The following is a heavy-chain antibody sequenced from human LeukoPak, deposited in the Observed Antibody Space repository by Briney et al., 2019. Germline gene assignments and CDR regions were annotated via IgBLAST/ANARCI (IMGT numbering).Heavy chain of an antibody. J-gene: IGHJ4*02. CDR1: GGSISSYY. Sequence: PSETLSLTCTVSGGSISSYYWSWIRQPPGKGLEWIGYIYYSGSTNYNPSLKSRVTISVDTSKNQFSLKLSSVTAAVTAVYYCARVLGYSYDHYFDYWGQGTLVTVSS. V-gene: IGHV4-59*01. D-gene: IGHD5-18*01. CDR2: IYYSGST. CDR3: ARVLGYSYDHYFDY.